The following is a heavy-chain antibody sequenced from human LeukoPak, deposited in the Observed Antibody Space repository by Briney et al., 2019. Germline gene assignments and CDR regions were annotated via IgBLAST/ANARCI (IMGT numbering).Heavy chain of an antibody. CDR2: ISGSGVST. Sequence: GGSLRLACAAPGFRFSSYATSWVRQAPGKGLEWVSAISGSGVSTYYADSVKGRFTVSRDNSKNTLYLQMSSLRAEDTAVYYCAKDERNWNYNLASQTYDWGQGTLVTVSS. V-gene: IGHV3-23*01. D-gene: IGHD1-7*01. CDR1: GFRFSSYA. CDR3: AKDERNWNYNLASQTYD. J-gene: IGHJ4*02.